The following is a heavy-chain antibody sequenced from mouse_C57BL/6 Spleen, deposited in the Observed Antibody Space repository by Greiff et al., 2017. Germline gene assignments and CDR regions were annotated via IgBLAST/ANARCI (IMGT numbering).Heavy chain of an antibody. D-gene: IGHD2-4*01. Sequence: EVQLQQSGPELVKPGASVTISCKASGYSFTDYNMNWVKQSNGKSLEWIGVINPNYGTTSYNQKFKGKATLTVDQSSSTAYMQLNSLTSEDSAVYYCARSGDYGSQYYFDYWGQGTTLTVSS. J-gene: IGHJ2*01. CDR2: INPNYGTT. CDR3: ARSGDYGSQYYFDY. CDR1: GYSFTDYN. V-gene: IGHV1-39*01.